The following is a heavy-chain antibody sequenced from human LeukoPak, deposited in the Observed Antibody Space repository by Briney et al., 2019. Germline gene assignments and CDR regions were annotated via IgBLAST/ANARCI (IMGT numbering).Heavy chain of an antibody. J-gene: IGHJ4*02. CDR3: ARAPSYDFWSGYLNYFDY. V-gene: IGHV4-59*01. CDR1: GGSFSGYY. D-gene: IGHD3-3*01. Sequence: PSETLSLTCAVYGGSFSGYYWSWIRQPPGKGLEWIGYIYYSGSTNYNPSLKSRVTISVDTSKNQFSLKLSSVTAADTAVYYCARAPSYDFWSGYLNYFDYWGQGTLVTVSS. CDR2: IYYSGST.